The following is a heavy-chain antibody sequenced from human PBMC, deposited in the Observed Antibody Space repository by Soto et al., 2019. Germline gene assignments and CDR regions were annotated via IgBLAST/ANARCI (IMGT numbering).Heavy chain of an antibody. CDR3: AKDRHYPRDYFHY. V-gene: IGHV3-23*01. J-gene: IGHJ4*02. D-gene: IGHD3-10*01. CDR1: GLTFSSSA. Sequence: PGGSLRLSCAASGLTFSSSAISWVRQAPGKGLEWVSAVSANGQGIYYADSVRGRFTISRDNSKNTVFLHMDSLSAEDTAVYYCAKDRHYPRDYFHYWVQGTLVTVSS. CDR2: VSANGQGI.